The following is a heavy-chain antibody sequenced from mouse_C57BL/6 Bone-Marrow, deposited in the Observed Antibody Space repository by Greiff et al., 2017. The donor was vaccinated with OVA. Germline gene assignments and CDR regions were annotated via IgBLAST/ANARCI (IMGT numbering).Heavy chain of an antibody. CDR3: ARGYGNYDWFAY. D-gene: IGHD2-1*01. V-gene: IGHV1-81*01. J-gene: IGHJ3*01. Sequence: VHLVESGAELARPGASVKLSCKASGYTFTSYGISWVKQRTGQGLEWIGEIYPRSGNTYYNEKFKGKATLTADKSSSTAYMELRSLTSEDSAVYFCARGYGNYDWFAYWGQGTLVTVSA. CDR1: GYTFTSYG. CDR2: IYPRSGNT.